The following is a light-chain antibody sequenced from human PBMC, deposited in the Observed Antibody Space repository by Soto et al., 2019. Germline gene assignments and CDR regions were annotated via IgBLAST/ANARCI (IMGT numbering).Light chain of an antibody. V-gene: IGLV2-11*01. J-gene: IGLJ3*02. Sequence: QSVLTQPRSVSGSPGQPVTISCTGASSDVGGYKFVSWYQHHPGKAPKLIIYDVSERPSGVPDRFSGSQSGNPASLTISGLQAEDEADYFCCSFAGSHSVVFGGGTKLTVL. CDR2: DVS. CDR1: SSDVGGYKF. CDR3: CSFAGSHSVV.